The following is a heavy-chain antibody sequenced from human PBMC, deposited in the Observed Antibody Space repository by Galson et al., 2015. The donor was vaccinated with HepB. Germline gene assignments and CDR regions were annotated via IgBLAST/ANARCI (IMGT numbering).Heavy chain of an antibody. Sequence: SVKVSCKASGYTFTSYAMHWVRQAPGQRLEWMGWINAGNGNTKYSQKFQGRVTITRDTSASTAYMELSSLRSEDTAVYYCARGGTSRWYYYMDVWGKGTTVTVSS. V-gene: IGHV1-3*01. CDR3: ARGGTSRWYYYMDV. D-gene: IGHD1-26*01. CDR1: GYTFTSYA. J-gene: IGHJ6*03. CDR2: INAGNGNT.